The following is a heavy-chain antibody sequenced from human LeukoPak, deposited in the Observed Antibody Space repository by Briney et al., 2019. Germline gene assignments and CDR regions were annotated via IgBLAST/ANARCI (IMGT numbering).Heavy chain of an antibody. CDR3: ATTVRYSSGPLTDLLPYYFDY. J-gene: IGHJ4*02. V-gene: IGHV1-3*03. D-gene: IGHD6-19*01. CDR1: GYTFTSYA. CDR2: INTGNGNT. Sequence: GASVKVSCKASGYTFTSYAMHWVRQAPGQRLEWMGWINTGNGNTKYSQEFQGRVTITRDTSANTAYIELSSLRSEDMAVYYCATTVRYSSGPLTDLLPYYFDYWGQGTLVTVSS.